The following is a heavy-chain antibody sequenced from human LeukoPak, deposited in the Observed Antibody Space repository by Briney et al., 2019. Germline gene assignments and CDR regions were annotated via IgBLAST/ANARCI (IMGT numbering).Heavy chain of an antibody. CDR2: IIPIFGTA. D-gene: IGHD1-26*01. V-gene: IGHV1-69*05. Sequence: GASVKVSCKASGGTFSSYAISWVRQAPGQGLEWMGRIIPIFGTANYAQKFQGRVTITTDESTSTAYMELSSLRSEDTAVYYCARGRKSGRGATLSPNYYYMDVWGKGTTVTVSS. CDR3: ARGRKSGRGATLSPNYYYMDV. J-gene: IGHJ6*03. CDR1: GGTFSSYA.